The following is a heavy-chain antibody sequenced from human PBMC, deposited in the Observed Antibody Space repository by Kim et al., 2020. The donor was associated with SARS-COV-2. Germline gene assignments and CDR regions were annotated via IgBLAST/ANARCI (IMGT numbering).Heavy chain of an antibody. CDR2: ISGSGGST. J-gene: IGHJ4*02. CDR1: GFTFSSYA. D-gene: IGHD3-10*01. Sequence: GGSLRLSCAASGFTFSSYAMSWVRQAPGKGLEWVSAISGSGGSTYYADSVKGRFTISRDNSKNTLYLQMNSLRAEDTAVYYCAKVGRLLWFGKLLVPSTKYWGQGTLVTVSS. CDR3: AKVGRLLWFGKLLVPSTKY. V-gene: IGHV3-23*01.